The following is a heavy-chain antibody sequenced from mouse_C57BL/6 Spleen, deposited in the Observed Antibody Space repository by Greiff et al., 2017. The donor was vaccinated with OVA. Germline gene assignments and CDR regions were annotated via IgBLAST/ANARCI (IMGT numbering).Heavy chain of an antibody. D-gene: IGHD1-1*01. CDR1: GFTFTSYG. J-gene: IGHJ1*03. V-gene: IGHV1-81*01. CDR3: ARYYYGSNLYWYFDV. CDR2: IYPRSGNT. Sequence: VQLKESGAELARPGASVKLSCKASGFTFTSYGISWVKQRTGQGLEWIGEIYPRSGNTYYNEKFKGKATLTADKSSSTAYMELRSLTSEDSAVYFCARYYYGSNLYWYFDVWGTGTTVTVSS.